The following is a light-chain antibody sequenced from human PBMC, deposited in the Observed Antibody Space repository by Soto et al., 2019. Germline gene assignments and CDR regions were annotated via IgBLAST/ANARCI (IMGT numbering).Light chain of an antibody. V-gene: IGKV1-33*01. J-gene: IGKJ4*01. CDR2: DAS. CDR1: QDISNY. Sequence: DIQMTHSPSSLSASVGDRVTITCQASQDISNYLNWYQQKPGKAPKLLIYDASNLETGVPSRFSGSGSGTDFTFTISSLQPEDIATYYCQQYDSLPLTFGGGTKVDIK. CDR3: QQYDSLPLT.